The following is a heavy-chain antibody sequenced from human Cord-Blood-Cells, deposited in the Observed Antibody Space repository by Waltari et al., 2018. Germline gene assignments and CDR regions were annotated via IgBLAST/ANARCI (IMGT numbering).Heavy chain of an antibody. V-gene: IGHV3-33*01. CDR3: ARDRHSSSSGWYFDL. J-gene: IGHJ2*01. CDR1: GFTFSSSG. CDR2: IWYDGSNK. D-gene: IGHD6-6*01. Sequence: QVQLVESGGGVVQPGRSLRLSCAASGFTFSSSGMHWVRQGPGKGLVWVAVIWYDGSNKYYADSVKGRFTISRDNSKNTLYLQMNSLRAEDTAVYYCARDRHSSSSGWYFDLWGRGTLVTVSS.